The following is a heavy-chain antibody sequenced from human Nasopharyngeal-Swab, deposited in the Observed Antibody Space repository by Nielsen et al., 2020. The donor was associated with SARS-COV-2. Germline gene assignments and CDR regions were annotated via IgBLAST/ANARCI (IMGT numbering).Heavy chain of an antibody. CDR1: GGSMSSGDYY. CDR2: MYYNGNT. D-gene: IGHD3-22*01. J-gene: IGHJ2*01. V-gene: IGHV4-30-4*01. CDR3: ARVYYDSSGNYQIHWRFDL. Sequence: LRLSCTLSGGSMSSGDYYWSWIRQPPGKGLEWIGNMYYNGNTYFNPSLKSRVSMTGDTSKTQFSLTLTSVTGADTAVYYCARVYYDSSGNYQIHWRFDLWGPGTLVTVSS.